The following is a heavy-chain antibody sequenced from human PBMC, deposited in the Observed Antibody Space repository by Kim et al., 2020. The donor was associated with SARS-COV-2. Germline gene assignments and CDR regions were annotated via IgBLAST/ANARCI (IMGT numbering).Heavy chain of an antibody. V-gene: IGHV3-48*02. CDR2: ISGGSTTI. Sequence: GGSLRLSCAASGFTFSSYSMNWVRQAPGKGLEWVSYISGGSTTIYYADSVKGRFTISRDNAKNSLFLQMNSLRDEDTAVYYCARRPYDSSGYYYGFDYWGQGTLVTVSS. CDR1: GFTFSSYS. CDR3: ARRPYDSSGYYYGFDY. J-gene: IGHJ4*02. D-gene: IGHD3-22*01.